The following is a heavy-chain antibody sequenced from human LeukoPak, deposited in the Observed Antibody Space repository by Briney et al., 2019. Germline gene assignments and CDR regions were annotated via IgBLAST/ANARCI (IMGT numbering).Heavy chain of an antibody. V-gene: IGHV1-46*01. J-gene: IGHJ4*02. Sequence: ASVKVSYKASGYIITSYYMHWVRQAPGQGLEWMGIINPSSGSTIYAHKFQGRVTMTRDMSTSTVYMELSSLRSEDTAVYYCARVESWESNISNYLDYWGQGTLVTVSS. CDR3: ARVESWESNISNYLDY. CDR1: GYIITSYY. D-gene: IGHD3-10*01. CDR2: INPSSGST.